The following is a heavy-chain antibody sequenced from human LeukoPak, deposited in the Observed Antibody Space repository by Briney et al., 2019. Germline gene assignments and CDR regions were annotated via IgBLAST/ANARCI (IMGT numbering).Heavy chain of an antibody. CDR1: GGSISSYY. Sequence: SETLSLTCTVSGGSISSYYWIWIRQPAGKGLEWIWRIYTSGSTNYNPSLKSRVNMSVDTSKKQFSLKLSSVTAADTAVYYCARVDTAMVHGYYYYYMDVWGKGTTVTISS. CDR2: IYTSGST. V-gene: IGHV4-4*07. CDR3: ARVDTAMVHGYYYYYMDV. J-gene: IGHJ6*03. D-gene: IGHD5-18*01.